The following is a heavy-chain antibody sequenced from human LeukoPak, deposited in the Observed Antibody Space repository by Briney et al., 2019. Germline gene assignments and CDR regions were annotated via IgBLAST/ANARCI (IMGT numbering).Heavy chain of an antibody. Sequence: GGSLRLSCAASGFTFSNYWISWVRQAPGKGLEWVANIRQDGNEKKYLDSVKGRFTISRDNAKNSLYLQMNSLRAEDTALYYCARDLWAIRVLDGFDYWGQGTLVTVSS. V-gene: IGHV3-7*03. CDR2: IRQDGNEK. CDR1: GFTFSNYW. D-gene: IGHD1-1*01. CDR3: ARDLWAIRVLDGFDY. J-gene: IGHJ4*02.